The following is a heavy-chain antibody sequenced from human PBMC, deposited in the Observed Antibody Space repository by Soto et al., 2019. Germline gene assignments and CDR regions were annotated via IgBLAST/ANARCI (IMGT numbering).Heavy chain of an antibody. Sequence: QVQLVESGGGVVQPGRSLRLSCAASGFTFSSYGMHWVRQAPGKGLEWVAVIWYDGSNKYYADSVKGRFTISRDNSKNTLYLQMNSLRAEDTAVYYCARGGVYDYYYYYMDVWGKGTTVTVSS. CDR2: IWYDGSNK. CDR1: GFTFSSYG. CDR3: ARGGVYDYYYYYMDV. J-gene: IGHJ6*03. V-gene: IGHV3-33*01. D-gene: IGHD3-10*01.